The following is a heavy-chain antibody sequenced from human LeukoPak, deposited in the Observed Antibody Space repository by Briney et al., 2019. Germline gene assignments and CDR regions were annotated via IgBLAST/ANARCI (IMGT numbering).Heavy chain of an antibody. V-gene: IGHV3-23*01. CDR1: GFTFSNYA. CDR3: ARGAYSYGYEDAFDI. CDR2: ISGSGGDT. J-gene: IGHJ3*02. D-gene: IGHD5-18*01. Sequence: GGSLRLPCAASGFTFSNYAMNCVRQAPGKGLEWVSLISGSGGDTYSADSVKGRFTISRDNSKNTLYLQMNSLRAEDTAVYYCARGAYSYGYEDAFDIWGQGTMVTVSS.